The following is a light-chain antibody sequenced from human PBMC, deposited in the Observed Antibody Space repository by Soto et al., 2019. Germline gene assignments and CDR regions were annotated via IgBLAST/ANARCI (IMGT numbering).Light chain of an antibody. CDR2: AVS. V-gene: IGLV2-11*01. Sequence: QSALTQPRSVSGSPGQSVTISCTGTNSDVGGYNFVSWYQQLPGKAPKLMISAVSQRPSGVPDRFSGSKSGNTASLTISGLQADEEADYFCCSYTASDIWLFGGGTKLTVL. CDR1: NSDVGGYNF. J-gene: IGLJ3*02. CDR3: CSYTASDIWL.